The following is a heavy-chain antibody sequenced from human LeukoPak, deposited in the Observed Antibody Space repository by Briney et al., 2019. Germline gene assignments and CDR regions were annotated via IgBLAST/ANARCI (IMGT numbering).Heavy chain of an antibody. CDR3: ARGGFRSGYEHNFDY. V-gene: IGHV1-46*01. D-gene: IGHD5-12*01. J-gene: IGHJ4*02. Sequence: SSVKVSRKASGYTFTSYYMHWVRQPPAQELEGVGIINPIGDSTNYAQKFQGRVTMTRDTSTSTVYMELSSLRSEDTAVYYCARGGFRSGYEHNFDYWGQGTLVTVSS. CDR2: INPIGDST. CDR1: GYTFTSYY.